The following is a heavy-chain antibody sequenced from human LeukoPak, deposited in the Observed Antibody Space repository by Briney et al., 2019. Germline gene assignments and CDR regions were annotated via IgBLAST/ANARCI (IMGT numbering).Heavy chain of an antibody. D-gene: IGHD5/OR15-5a*01. CDR2: TYSGGSI. J-gene: IGHJ4*02. V-gene: IGHV3-53*04. CDR3: ASGSSFDY. Sequence: GWSLRLSCAASGFTLSSYEMSWVRQAPGKGLEWVSVTYSGGSIYYADSVKGRFTISRHNSKNTLYIQMDTPRTEDTAVYYCASGSSFDYWGQGTLVTVSS. CDR1: GFTLSSYE.